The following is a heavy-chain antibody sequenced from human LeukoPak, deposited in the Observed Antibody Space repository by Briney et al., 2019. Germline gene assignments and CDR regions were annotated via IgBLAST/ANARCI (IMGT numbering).Heavy chain of an antibody. D-gene: IGHD5-24*01. CDR2: IIPIFGTA. Sequence: SVKVSCKASGDTFSNYAISWVRQAPGQGLEWMGGIIPIFGTAKYAQKFQGRVTITADTSTSTAYMELSSLRSEDTAAYYCARAGWLPYYYFDYWGQGTLVTVSS. J-gene: IGHJ4*02. V-gene: IGHV1-69*06. CDR3: ARAGWLPYYYFDY. CDR1: GDTFSNYA.